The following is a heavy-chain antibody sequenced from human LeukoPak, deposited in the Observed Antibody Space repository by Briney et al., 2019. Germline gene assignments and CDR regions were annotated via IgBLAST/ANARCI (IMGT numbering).Heavy chain of an antibody. CDR1: GFSFSSYT. V-gene: IGHV3-21*01. J-gene: IGHJ4*02. CDR2: ISSSSTYI. CDR3: ARDGRCGGDCYAS. D-gene: IGHD2-21*02. Sequence: KPGGSLRLSCAASGFSFSSYTRNWVRQAPGKGLEWVSIISSSSTYIYYADSVKGRFTISRDNAKNALYLKMNSLRVEDTAVYCCARDGRCGGDCYASWGQGTLVTVSS.